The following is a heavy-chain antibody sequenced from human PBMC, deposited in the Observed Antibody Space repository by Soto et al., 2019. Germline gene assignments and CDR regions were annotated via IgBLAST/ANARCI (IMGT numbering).Heavy chain of an antibody. CDR2: VSKSGDGT. Sequence: GGARRPSLGGSGFTLSPEANSLGRQAPGKGLEWVAGVSKSGDGTYYTDSVKGRFSISRDNSKNTVHLQMNSLRAEDTAVYYCAKTLPPGSPRGSHDYWGQGTLVTVSS. CDR3: AKTLPPGSPRGSHDY. D-gene: IGHD1-26*01. V-gene: IGHV3-23*01. CDR1: GFTLSPEA. J-gene: IGHJ4*02.